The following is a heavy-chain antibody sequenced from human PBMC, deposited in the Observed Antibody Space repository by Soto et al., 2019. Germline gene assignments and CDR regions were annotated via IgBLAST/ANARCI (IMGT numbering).Heavy chain of an antibody. V-gene: IGHV3-23*01. CDR3: AKELVAGTADPYYYYGMDV. D-gene: IGHD6-19*01. CDR2: ISGSGGST. Sequence: GGSLRLSCAASGFTFSSYAMSWVRQAPGKGLEWVSAISGSGGSTYYADSVKGRFTISRDNSKNTLYLQMNSLRAEDTAVYYCAKELVAGTADPYYYYGMDVWGQGTTVTVSS. J-gene: IGHJ6*02. CDR1: GFTFSSYA.